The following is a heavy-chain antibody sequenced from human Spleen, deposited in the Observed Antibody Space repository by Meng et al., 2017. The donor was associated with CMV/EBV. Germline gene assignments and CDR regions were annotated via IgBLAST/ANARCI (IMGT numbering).Heavy chain of an antibody. J-gene: IGHJ4*02. CDR3: ARGLSARTRTIFGVRASYFFDY. CDR2: MNPNSGNT. CDR1: GYTFSTSD. V-gene: IGHV1-8*01. D-gene: IGHD3-3*01. Sequence: ASVKVSCKASGYTFSTSDVNWVRQATGQGLEWMGWMNPNSGNTGYAQKFQGRVTMTRNTSISTAYMELSSLRSEDTAVYYCARGLSARTRTIFGVRASYFFDYWGQGTLVTVSS.